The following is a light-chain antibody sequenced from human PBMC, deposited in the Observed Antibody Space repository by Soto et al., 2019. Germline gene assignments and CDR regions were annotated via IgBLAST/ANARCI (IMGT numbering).Light chain of an antibody. CDR3: QEYYSPPFT. Sequence: DIQMTQSPSSLSASVGDRVTITCRASQGISSSLAWYQHKPGKVPELLIYAAYTLHSRVPSRFSGSGSGTDFTLTISSLQPEDVATHYCQEYYSPPFTFGPGTKVNF. CDR2: AAY. J-gene: IGKJ3*01. CDR1: QGISSS. V-gene: IGKV1-27*01.